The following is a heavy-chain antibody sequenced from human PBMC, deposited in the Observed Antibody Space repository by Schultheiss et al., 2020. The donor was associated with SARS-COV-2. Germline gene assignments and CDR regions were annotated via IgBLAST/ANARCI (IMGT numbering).Heavy chain of an antibody. CDR1: GFTFSSYG. D-gene: IGHD2-15*01. V-gene: IGHV3-30*03. J-gene: IGHJ4*02. CDR2: ISYDGSNK. CDR3: ARDPTQTYYFDY. Sequence: GESLKISCAASGFTFSSYGMHWVRQAPGKGLEWVAVISYDGSNKYYADSVKGRFTISRDNSKNTLYLQMNSLRAEDTAVYYCARDPTQTYYFDYWGQGTLVTVSS.